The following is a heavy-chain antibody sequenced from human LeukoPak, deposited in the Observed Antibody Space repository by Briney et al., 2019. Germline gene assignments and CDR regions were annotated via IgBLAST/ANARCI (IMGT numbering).Heavy chain of an antibody. CDR2: ISYDGSNK. CDR1: GFTFSSYA. Sequence: GGSLRLSCAASGFTFSSYAMHWVRQAPGKGLEWAAVISYDGSNKYYADSVKGRFTISRDNSKNTLYLQMNSLRAEDTAVYYCARAPYDSSTYYFDYWGQGTLVTVSS. V-gene: IGHV3-30-3*01. J-gene: IGHJ4*02. CDR3: ARAPYDSSTYYFDY. D-gene: IGHD3-22*01.